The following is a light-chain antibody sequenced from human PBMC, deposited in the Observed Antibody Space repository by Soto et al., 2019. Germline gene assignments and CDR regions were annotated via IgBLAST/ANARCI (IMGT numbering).Light chain of an antibody. J-gene: IGLJ1*01. V-gene: IGLV2-14*01. CDR1: SSDVGDYNY. CDR2: EVS. CDR3: SSYTSTSTLNV. Sequence: QSALTQPASVSASPGQSITISCTGTSSDVGDYNYVSWYQQHPGKAPELMIYEVSNRPSGISGRFSGSKSGNAASLTISGLQAEDEATYDCSSYTSTSTLNVFGPGTKLTV.